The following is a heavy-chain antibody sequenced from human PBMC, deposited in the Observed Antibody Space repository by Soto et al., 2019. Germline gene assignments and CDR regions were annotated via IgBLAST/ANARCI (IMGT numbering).Heavy chain of an antibody. J-gene: IGHJ4*02. Sequence: KTLSGTSIDSGESISSSTYYWGWIRQPPGKGLEWIGSIYYSGRTYYNPSFKSRVTISIDTSKNQFSLKLSSVTATDTAVYYCARQRTTVVTQACFGHWGPVALFPVS. CDR1: GESISSSTYY. D-gene: IGHD2-21*02. CDR2: IYYSGRT. V-gene: IGHV4-39*01. CDR3: ARQRTTVVTQACFGH.